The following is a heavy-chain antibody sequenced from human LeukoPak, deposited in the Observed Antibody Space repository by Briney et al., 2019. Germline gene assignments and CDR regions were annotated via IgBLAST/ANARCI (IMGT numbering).Heavy chain of an antibody. CDR1: GFAFSSYS. V-gene: IGHV3-21*01. J-gene: IGHJ4*02. CDR3: AKTSDFWSGYYGF. CDR2: ISSSGDYR. D-gene: IGHD3-3*01. Sequence: PGGSLRLSCAASGFAFSSYSMNWVRQAPGKGLEWVSSISSSGDYRYYADSLRGRFTISRDTAKNSLYLQMNRLRAEDTAVYYCAKTSDFWSGYYGFWGQGTLVTVSS.